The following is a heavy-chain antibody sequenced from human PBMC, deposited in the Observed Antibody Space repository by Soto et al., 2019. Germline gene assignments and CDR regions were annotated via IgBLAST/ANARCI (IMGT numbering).Heavy chain of an antibody. D-gene: IGHD2-2*01. Sequence: SETLSLTCTVSGGSISSGGYYWSWIRQHPGKGLEWIGYIYYSGSTYYNPSLKSRVTISVDTSKNQFSLKLSSVTAADTAVYYCAREVPVVPAAKVRAVCMDVWVQGTTVTVSS. CDR2: IYYSGST. V-gene: IGHV4-31*03. CDR1: GGSISSGGYY. J-gene: IGHJ6*02. CDR3: AREVPVVPAAKVRAVCMDV.